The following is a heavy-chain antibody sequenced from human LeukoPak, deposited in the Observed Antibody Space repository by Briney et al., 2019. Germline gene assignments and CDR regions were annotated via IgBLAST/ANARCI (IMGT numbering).Heavy chain of an antibody. D-gene: IGHD6-13*01. Sequence: SETLSLTCAVSGYSISSGYYWGWIRQPPGRGLEWIGFIYHTGNTYYNPSLKSRVTMSVDTSKNQFSLKLSSVTAADTAIYYCAKSVSVAAAGMYYYYMDVWGKGTTVTVSS. CDR1: GYSISSGYY. J-gene: IGHJ6*03. CDR2: IYHTGNT. V-gene: IGHV4-38-2*01. CDR3: AKSVSVAAAGMYYYYMDV.